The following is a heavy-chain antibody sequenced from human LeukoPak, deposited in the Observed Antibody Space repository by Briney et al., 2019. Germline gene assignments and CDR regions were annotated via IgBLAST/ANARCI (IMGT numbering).Heavy chain of an antibody. CDR2: ISGSGGST. D-gene: IGHD3-9*01. V-gene: IGHV3-23*01. CDR1: GFTFSSYA. Sequence: GGSLRLSCAASGFTFSSYAMSWVRQAPGKGLEWVSAISGSGGSTYYADSVTGRFTISRDNSKNTLYLQRTSLRAEDTAVNYCAKATAPSYYDILTGLFYYGNQGTLATVSS. CDR3: AKATAPSYYDILTGLFYY. J-gene: IGHJ4*02.